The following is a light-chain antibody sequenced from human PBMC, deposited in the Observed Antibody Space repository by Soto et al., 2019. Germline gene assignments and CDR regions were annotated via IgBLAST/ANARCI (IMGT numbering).Light chain of an antibody. V-gene: IGLV2-14*01. CDR2: EVS. Sequence: QPVLTQPASVSGSPGQTLTISCTGTSSDVGGFNYVSWYQQYPGEAPKLIIYEVSNRPSGISNRFSGSKSGNRASLTISGLQPEDEADYNCHVWDSSSDHPFGGGTKVTVL. J-gene: IGLJ2*01. CDR3: HVWDSSSDHP. CDR1: SSDVGGFNY.